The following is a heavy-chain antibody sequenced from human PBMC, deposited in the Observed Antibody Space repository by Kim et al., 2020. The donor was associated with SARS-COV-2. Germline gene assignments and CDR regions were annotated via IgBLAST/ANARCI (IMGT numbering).Heavy chain of an antibody. D-gene: IGHD5-12*01. V-gene: IGHV3-53*01. CDR3: ARDYSGYDWRGFDY. J-gene: IGHJ4*02. CDR1: GFTVSSNY. CDR2: IYSGGST. Sequence: GGSLRLSCAASGFTVSSNYMSWVRQAPGKGLEWVSVIYSGGSTYYADSVKGRFTISRDNSKNTLYLQMNSLRAEDTAVYYCARDYSGYDWRGFDYWGQGTLVTVSS.